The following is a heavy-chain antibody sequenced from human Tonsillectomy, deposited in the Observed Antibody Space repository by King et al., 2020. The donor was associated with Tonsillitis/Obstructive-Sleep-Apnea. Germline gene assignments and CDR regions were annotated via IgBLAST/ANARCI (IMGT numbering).Heavy chain of an antibody. J-gene: IGHJ3*02. Sequence: QLVQSGAEVKKPGSSVKVSCKASGGTFSSYAISWVRQAPGQGLEWMGRIIPILGIANYAQKFQGRVTITADKSTSTAYMELSSLRSEDTAVYYCAQTPTSWDDAFDIWGQGTMVTVSS. CDR3: AQTPTSWDDAFDI. V-gene: IGHV1-69*09. CDR2: IIPILGIA. D-gene: IGHD2-2*01. CDR1: GGTFSSYA.